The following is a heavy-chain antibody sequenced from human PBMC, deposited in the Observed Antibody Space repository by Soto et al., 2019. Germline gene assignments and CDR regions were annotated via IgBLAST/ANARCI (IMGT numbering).Heavy chain of an antibody. V-gene: IGHV3-33*01. CDR2: IWYDGSNK. Sequence: GGSLRLSCAASGFTFSSYGMHWVRQAPGKGLERVAVIWYDGSNKYYADSVTGRFTISRDNSKNTLYLQMNSLRAEDTAVYYCARDDIVVVPAANLLYYYYYGMDVWGQGTTVTVSS. CDR3: ARDDIVVVPAANLLYYYYYGMDV. CDR1: GFTFSSYG. J-gene: IGHJ6*02. D-gene: IGHD2-2*01.